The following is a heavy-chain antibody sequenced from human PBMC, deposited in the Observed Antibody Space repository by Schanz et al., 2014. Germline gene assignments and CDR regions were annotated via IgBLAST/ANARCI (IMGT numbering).Heavy chain of an antibody. D-gene: IGHD3-3*01. Sequence: VQLVESGGGLVKPGGSLRLSCAVSGFSFSSYSMSWVRQAPGKGLEWIAYISSGGTTIYYADSVKGRFTISRDNAKSSLYLQMNSLRDEDTAVYYCAATTILADWGQGTLVTVSS. CDR2: ISSGGTTI. CDR1: GFSFSSYS. CDR3: AATTILAD. V-gene: IGHV3-11*04. J-gene: IGHJ4*02.